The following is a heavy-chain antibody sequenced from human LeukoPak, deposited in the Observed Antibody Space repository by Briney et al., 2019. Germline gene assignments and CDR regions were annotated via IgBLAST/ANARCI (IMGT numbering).Heavy chain of an antibody. CDR3: ARANGYCSSTSCYPEFDY. CDR1: VDSISSYY. CDR2: IYYSGST. Sequence: SETLSLTCTVSVDSISSYYWSWIRQPPGKGLEWIGHIYYSGSTNYNPSLKSRVTISVDTSKNQFSLKLSSVTAADTAVYYCARANGYCSSTSCYPEFDYWGQGTLVTVSS. V-gene: IGHV4-59*01. J-gene: IGHJ4*01. D-gene: IGHD2-2*03.